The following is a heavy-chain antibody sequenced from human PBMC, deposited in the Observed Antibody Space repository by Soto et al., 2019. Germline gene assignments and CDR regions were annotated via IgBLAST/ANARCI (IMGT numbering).Heavy chain of an antibody. V-gene: IGHV1-69*13. CDR3: ARARLNGTTYYYYYGMDV. CDR2: IIPIFGTA. CDR1: GGTFSSYA. D-gene: IGHD1-20*01. Sequence: SVKVSCKASGGTFSSYAISWVRQAPGQGLEWMGGIIPIFGTANYAQKFQGRVTITADESTSTAYMELSSLRSEDTAVYYCARARLNGTTYYYYYGMDVWGQGNQVTVYS. J-gene: IGHJ6*02.